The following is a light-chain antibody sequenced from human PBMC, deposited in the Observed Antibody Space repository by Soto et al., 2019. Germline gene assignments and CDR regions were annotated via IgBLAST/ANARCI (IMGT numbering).Light chain of an antibody. J-gene: IGLJ1*01. CDR2: EVS. CDR1: SNDIGGYNY. Sequence: QPVLTQPASVSGSPGQSITISCTGTSNDIGGYNYVSWYQQHPGKAPKLLIYEVSNRPSGVSNRFSGSKSGNTASLTISGLQAEDEADYYCSSYTNTNAHYVFGTGTKVTVL. CDR3: SSYTNTNAHYV. V-gene: IGLV2-14*01.